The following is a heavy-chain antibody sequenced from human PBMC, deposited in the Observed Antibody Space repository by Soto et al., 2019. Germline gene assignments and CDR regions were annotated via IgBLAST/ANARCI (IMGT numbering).Heavy chain of an antibody. D-gene: IGHD6-13*01. V-gene: IGHV3-23*01. CDR2: ISGSGGST. CDR1: GFTFSSYA. Sequence: GGSLRLSCAASGFTFSSYAMSWVRQAPGKGLEWVSAISGSGGSTYYADSVKGQFTISRDNFRNTLYLQMNSLRAEDTAVYYCAKDSGRYSSNWEPFDYWGQGTLVTVSS. CDR3: AKDSGRYSSNWEPFDY. J-gene: IGHJ4*02.